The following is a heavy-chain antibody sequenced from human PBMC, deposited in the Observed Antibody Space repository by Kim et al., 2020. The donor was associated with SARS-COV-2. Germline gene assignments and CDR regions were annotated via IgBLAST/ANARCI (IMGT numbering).Heavy chain of an antibody. V-gene: IGHV3-33*01. Sequence: GSNKYYADSVKGRFTIARDNSKNTLYLQMNSLRAEDTAVYYCARDFHDLWGQGTLVTVSS. CDR3: ARDFHDL. CDR2: GSNK. J-gene: IGHJ4*02.